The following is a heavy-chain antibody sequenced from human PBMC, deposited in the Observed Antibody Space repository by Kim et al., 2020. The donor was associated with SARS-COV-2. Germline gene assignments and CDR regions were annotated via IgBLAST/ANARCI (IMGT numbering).Heavy chain of an antibody. J-gene: IGHJ6*02. Sequence: SLKSRVTISVDTSKNQFSLKLSSVTAADTAVYYCARTRARWFGGYYGMDVWGQGTTVTVSS. D-gene: IGHD3-10*01. V-gene: IGHV4-34*01. CDR3: ARTRARWFGGYYGMDV.